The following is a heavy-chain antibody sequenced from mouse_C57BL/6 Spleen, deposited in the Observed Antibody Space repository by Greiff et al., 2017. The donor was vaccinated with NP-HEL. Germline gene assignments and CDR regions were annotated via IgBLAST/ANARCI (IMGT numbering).Heavy chain of an antibody. CDR2: ISDGGSYT. CDR3: ASPYYYGSSYAFAY. V-gene: IGHV5-4*03. CDR1: GFTFSSYA. Sequence: EVMLVESGGGLVKPGGSLKLSCAASGFTFSSYAMSWVRQTPEKRLEWVATISDGGSYTYYPDNVKGRFTISRDNAKNNLYLQMSHLKSEDTAMYYCASPYYYGSSYAFAYWGQGTLVTVSA. J-gene: IGHJ3*01. D-gene: IGHD1-1*01.